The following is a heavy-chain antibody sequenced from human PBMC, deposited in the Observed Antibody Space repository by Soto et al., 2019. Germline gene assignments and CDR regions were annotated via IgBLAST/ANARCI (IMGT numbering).Heavy chain of an antibody. D-gene: IGHD6-19*01. V-gene: IGHV3-7*03. CDR2: INGGTGVR. J-gene: IGHJ4*02. Sequence: EVQLVESGGALVQPGGSLRLSCAVSGFSISDYWMSWVRQTPGKGLEWVANINGGTGVRYYVDSVKGRFAISRDNTNNSLLLHMDRLRVEDTALYYCVRDTSSGWSFDHWGQGAPVIVSS. CDR1: GFSISDYW. CDR3: VRDTSSGWSFDH.